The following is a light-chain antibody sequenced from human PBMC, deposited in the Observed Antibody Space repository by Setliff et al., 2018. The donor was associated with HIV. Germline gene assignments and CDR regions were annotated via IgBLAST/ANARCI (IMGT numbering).Light chain of an antibody. Sequence: QSALTQPRSVSGSPGQSVTFSCTGSSSDVGAYNYVSWYQQHPGKAPKLIIYDVNKRPSGVPDRFSGSKSGDTASLTISGLQSEDEADYYCCSYAGTYTYIFGTGTKVTVL. CDR1: SSDVGAYNY. CDR2: DVN. V-gene: IGLV2-11*01. J-gene: IGLJ1*01. CDR3: CSYAGTYTYI.